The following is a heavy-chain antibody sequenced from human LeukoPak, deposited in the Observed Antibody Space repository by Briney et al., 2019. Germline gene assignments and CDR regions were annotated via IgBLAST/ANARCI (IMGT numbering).Heavy chain of an antibody. V-gene: IGHV3-23*01. J-gene: IGHJ3*02. Sequence: GGSLRLSCAASGFTFSSYAMSWVRQAPGKGLEWVSAISGSGGSTYYADSVKGRFTISRDNSKNKLYLQMTSMRAEDTAVYYCAILARYYDSSGYRGIWGQGTMVTVSS. CDR2: ISGSGGST. CDR1: GFTFSSYA. D-gene: IGHD3-22*01. CDR3: AILARYYDSSGYRGI.